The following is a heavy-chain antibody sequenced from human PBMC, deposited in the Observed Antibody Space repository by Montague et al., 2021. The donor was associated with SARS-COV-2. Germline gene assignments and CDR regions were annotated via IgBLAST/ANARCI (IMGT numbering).Heavy chain of an antibody. CDR2: INDRGST. CDR1: GGSFSGYH. V-gene: IGHV4-34*01. D-gene: IGHD3-3*01. CDR3: ARGQVTIFGVLIMLPAAGAVDV. Sequence: SETLSLTCAVYGGSFSGYHWTWIRQPPGKGLEWVGEINDRGSTNYNPSFESRLTMSVDTSKNQFSLRLKSVSAADTAVYYCARGQVTIFGVLIMLPAAGAVDVWGQGTPVTVSS. J-gene: IGHJ3*01.